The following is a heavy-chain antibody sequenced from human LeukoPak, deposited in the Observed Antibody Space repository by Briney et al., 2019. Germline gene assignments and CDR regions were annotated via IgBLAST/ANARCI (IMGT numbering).Heavy chain of an antibody. Sequence: PGGSLRLSCAASGFTFSSYAMNWVRQAPGKGLEWVSGISGSGGNTYYADSVKGRFTISRDNSKNTLYLQMDSLRAEDTAVYHCAKVLGRSGWQTDYWGQGTLVTVSS. CDR1: GFTFSSYA. D-gene: IGHD6-19*01. J-gene: IGHJ4*02. CDR2: ISGSGGNT. CDR3: AKVLGRSGWQTDY. V-gene: IGHV3-23*01.